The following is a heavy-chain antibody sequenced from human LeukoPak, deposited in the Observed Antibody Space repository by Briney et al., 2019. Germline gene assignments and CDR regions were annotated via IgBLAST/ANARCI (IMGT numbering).Heavy chain of an antibody. V-gene: IGHV3-23*01. J-gene: IGHJ3*02. CDR2: ISGSGDST. Sequence: PGGSLRLSCAASGLTFRNYGMKCVSQPTGKGLEWVSAISGSGDSTYHADSVRGRFTVSRDNSKNTLYLQMKSLRAEDTAVYYCAKVTGSGSYLADAIDIWGHGTVVTVSS. CDR1: GLTFRNYG. D-gene: IGHD3-10*01. CDR3: AKVTGSGSYLADAIDI.